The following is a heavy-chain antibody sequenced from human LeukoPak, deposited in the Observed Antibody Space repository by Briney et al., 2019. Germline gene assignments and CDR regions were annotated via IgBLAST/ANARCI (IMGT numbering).Heavy chain of an antibody. CDR2: INSRGGST. D-gene: IGHD3-10*01. Sequence: GGSLRLSCAATGFTFSSYAMNWVRQAPGKGLEWVSAINSRGGSTYYADSVKGRFTISRDNSKNTLYLQMNSLRAEDTAIYYCAKGPMAWFDYWGQGTLVAVSS. V-gene: IGHV3-23*01. CDR1: GFTFSSYA. J-gene: IGHJ4*02. CDR3: AKGPMAWFDY.